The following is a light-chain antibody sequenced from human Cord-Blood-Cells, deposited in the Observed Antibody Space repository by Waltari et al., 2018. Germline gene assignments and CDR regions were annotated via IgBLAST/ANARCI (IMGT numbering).Light chain of an antibody. CDR3: GTWDSSLSAYV. J-gene: IGLJ1*01. CDR1: SSNIGNNY. V-gene: IGLV1-51*02. Sequence: QSVLTQPPSVSAAPGQKVTISCSGSSSNIGNNYVTWYQQLPGTAPKPRTYENTKRPAGIPDRFSGSKSGTSATLGITGLQTGDEADYYCGTWDSSLSAYVFGTGTKVTVL. CDR2: ENT.